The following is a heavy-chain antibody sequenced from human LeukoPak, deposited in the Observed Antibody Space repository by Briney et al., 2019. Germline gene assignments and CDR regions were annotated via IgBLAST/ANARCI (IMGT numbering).Heavy chain of an antibody. CDR3: ARYTMVRGVNSYYYYYYMDV. CDR1: GGSFSGYY. CDR2: INHSGST. D-gene: IGHD3-10*01. Sequence: SETLSLTCAVYGGSFSGYYGSWIRQPPGKGLEWIGEINHSGSTNYNPSLKSRVTISVDTSKNQFSLKLSSVTAADTAVYYCARYTMVRGVNSYYYYYYMDVWGKGTTVTVSS. J-gene: IGHJ6*03. V-gene: IGHV4-34*01.